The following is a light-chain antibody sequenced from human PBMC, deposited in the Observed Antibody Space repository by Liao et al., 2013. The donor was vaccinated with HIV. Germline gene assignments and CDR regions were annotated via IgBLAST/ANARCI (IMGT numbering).Light chain of an antibody. CDR3: QVWDSNSDHPYV. Sequence: SYVLTQPPSVSVAPGKTARITCGGNHIGSKSVHWYQQKPGQAPVLVIFYDNDRPSAIPERFSGSNSGNTATLSISRVEAGDEADYYCQVWDSNSDHPYVFGTGTKVTVL. CDR2: YDN. V-gene: IGLV3-21*01. CDR1: HIGSKS. J-gene: IGLJ1*01.